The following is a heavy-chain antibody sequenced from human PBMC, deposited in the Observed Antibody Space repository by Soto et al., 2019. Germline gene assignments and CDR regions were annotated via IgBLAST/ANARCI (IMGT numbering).Heavy chain of an antibody. Sequence: ASVKVSCKASGYTFNSYGISWVRQAPGQGLEWLGWISPYNDDTKYAQRLQGRVTMSTDTSSRTAYMHLRSLRSDDTAGYLCARGGYYDSSGSRNYQYYGMDVWGQ. D-gene: IGHD3-22*01. J-gene: IGHJ6*02. CDR3: ARGGYYDSSGSRNYQYYGMDV. CDR1: GYTFNSYG. CDR2: ISPYNDDT. V-gene: IGHV1-18*01.